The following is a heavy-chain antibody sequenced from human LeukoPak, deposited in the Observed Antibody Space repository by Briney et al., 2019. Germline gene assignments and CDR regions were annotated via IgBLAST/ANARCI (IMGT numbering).Heavy chain of an antibody. CDR2: IWYDGSNK. V-gene: IGHV3-33*01. CDR3: AREAAVAGKGGFDY. J-gene: IGHJ4*02. D-gene: IGHD6-19*01. Sequence: GRSLRLSCAASGFTFSSYGMHWVRQAPGKGLEWVAVIWYDGSNKYYADSVKGRYTISRDNSKNTLYLQMNSLRAEDTAVYYCAREAAVAGKGGFDYWGQGNLVIVSS. CDR1: GFTFSSYG.